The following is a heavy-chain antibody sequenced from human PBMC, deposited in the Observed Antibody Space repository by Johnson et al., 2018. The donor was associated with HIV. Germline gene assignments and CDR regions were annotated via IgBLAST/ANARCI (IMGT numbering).Heavy chain of an antibody. CDR2: ISYGGGKK. CDR1: RFTFSSYV. CDR3: AREKSSGYHGAFYI. V-gene: IGHV3-30*03. D-gene: IGHD3-22*01. Sequence: QMQLVESGGGVVQPGRSLRLSCAASRFTFSSYVMHWVRQASGKGLEWVAVISYGGGKKYYGDSVEGRFTISKDISKNTLYLQMDNLRPEDTAVYYCAREKSSGYHGAFYIWGQGTLVTVSS. J-gene: IGHJ3*02.